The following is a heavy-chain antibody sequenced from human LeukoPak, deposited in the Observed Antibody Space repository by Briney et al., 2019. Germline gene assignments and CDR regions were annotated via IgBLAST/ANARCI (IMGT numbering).Heavy chain of an antibody. Sequence: AGESLRLSCAASGFTFSSYSMNWVRQAPGKGLEWVSSISSASTYIYYADSVKGGFTISRDNAKNSLYLQMNSLRAEDTAMYYCARLVWDTTMADGDIDSWGQGTLLIVSS. CDR1: GFTFSSYS. D-gene: IGHD5-18*01. J-gene: IGHJ4*02. V-gene: IGHV3-21*01. CDR3: ARLVWDTTMADGDIDS. CDR2: ISSASTYI.